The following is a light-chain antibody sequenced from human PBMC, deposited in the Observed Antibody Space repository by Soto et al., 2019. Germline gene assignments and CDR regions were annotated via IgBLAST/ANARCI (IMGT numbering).Light chain of an antibody. CDR1: QSINIY. J-gene: IGKJ4*01. V-gene: IGKV1-39*01. CDR2: GAS. Sequence: DIQMTQSPSTLPASVGDRVIITCRTSQSINIYLNWYQQKVGEPPRLLIFGASNLQSGVPSRFSGSGVGTHFTLTISSLQAEDFATYYCQQGYTKSPLTFAGGAKVDIK. CDR3: QQGYTKSPLT.